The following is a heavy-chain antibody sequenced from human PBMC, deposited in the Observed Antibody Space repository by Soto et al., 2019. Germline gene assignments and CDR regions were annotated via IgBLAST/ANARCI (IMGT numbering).Heavy chain of an antibody. CDR2: IWYDGSNK. V-gene: IGHV3-33*01. CDR3: ARWYQIRGDYYYGMDV. D-gene: IGHD2-2*01. Sequence: QVQLVESGGGVVQPGRSLRLSCAASGFTFSSYGMHWVRQAPGKGLEWVAVIWYDGSNKYYADSVKGRFTISRDNSKNTLYLQMNSLRAEDTAVYYCARWYQIRGDYYYGMDVWGQGTTVTVSS. CDR1: GFTFSSYG. J-gene: IGHJ6*02.